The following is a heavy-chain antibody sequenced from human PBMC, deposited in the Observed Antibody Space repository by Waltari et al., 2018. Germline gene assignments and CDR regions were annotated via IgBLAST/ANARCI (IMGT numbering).Heavy chain of an antibody. CDR3: ARDTVATSGYYYYGMDV. CDR1: GGSISSGGSY. J-gene: IGHJ6*02. D-gene: IGHD5-12*01. V-gene: IGHV4-31*03. CDR2: IYYSGST. Sequence: QVQLQESGPGLVKPSQTLSLTCTVSGGSISSGGSYWSWIRPHPGKGLEWIGYIYYSGSTYYNPSLKSRVTISVDTSKNQFSLKLSSVTAADTAVYYCARDTVATSGYYYYGMDVWGQGTTVTVSS.